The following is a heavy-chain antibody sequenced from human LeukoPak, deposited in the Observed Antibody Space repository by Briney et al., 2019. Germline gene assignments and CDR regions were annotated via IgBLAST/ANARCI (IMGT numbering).Heavy chain of an antibody. CDR3: ARDRCSSTSCYVEGPSDSYNWFDP. V-gene: IGHV1-46*01. D-gene: IGHD2-2*01. Sequence: ASVKVSCKASGYTFTSYYMHWVRQAPGQGLEWMGIINPSGGSTTYAQKFQGRVTMTRDTSTSTVYMELSSLRSEDTAVYYCARDRCSSTSCYVEGPSDSYNWFDPWGQGTLVTVSS. CDR2: INPSGGST. J-gene: IGHJ5*02. CDR1: GYTFTSYY.